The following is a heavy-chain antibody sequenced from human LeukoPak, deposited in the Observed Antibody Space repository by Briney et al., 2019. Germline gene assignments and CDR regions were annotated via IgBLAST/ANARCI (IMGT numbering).Heavy chain of an antibody. J-gene: IGHJ5*02. CDR2: INPSGGST. V-gene: IGHV1-46*01. D-gene: IGHD3-22*01. CDR3: ARDHGYDSSGYHNWFDP. CDR1: GYTFTSYY. Sequence: ASVKVSCKASGYTFTSYYMHWVRQAPGQGLEWMGIINPSGGSTSYAQKFQGRVTMTRDTSTSTVYMELSSLRSEDTAVYYCARDHGYDSSGYHNWFDPGAREPWSPSPQ.